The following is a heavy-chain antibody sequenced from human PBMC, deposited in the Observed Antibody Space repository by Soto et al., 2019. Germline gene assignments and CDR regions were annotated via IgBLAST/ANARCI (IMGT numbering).Heavy chain of an antibody. D-gene: IGHD2-21*02. CDR2: IYYSGST. V-gene: IGHV4-61*01. J-gene: IGHJ4*02. CDR1: GGSVTSGNYY. Sequence: SETLSLTCTVSGGSVTSGNYYWSWIRQPPGKGLEWIGHIYYSGSTNYNPSLKSRVTISVDASKNQFSLKLSSVTAADTAIWYCARGPVVTPFVDYLGQGTLVTVSS. CDR3: ARGPVVTPFVDY.